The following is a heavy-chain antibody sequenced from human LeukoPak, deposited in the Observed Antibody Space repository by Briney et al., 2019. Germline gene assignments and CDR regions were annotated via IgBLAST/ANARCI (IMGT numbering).Heavy chain of an antibody. CDR2: INPNSGGT. D-gene: IGHD3-22*01. V-gene: IGHV1-2*02. Sequence: ASVKVSCKASGYTFTGYHMHWVRQAPGQGLEWMGWINPNSGGTNYAQKFQGRVTMTRDTSISTAYMELSRLRSDDTAVYYCARRPVGSGYIDYWGQGTLVTVSS. CDR3: ARRPVGSGYIDY. J-gene: IGHJ4*02. CDR1: GYTFTGYH.